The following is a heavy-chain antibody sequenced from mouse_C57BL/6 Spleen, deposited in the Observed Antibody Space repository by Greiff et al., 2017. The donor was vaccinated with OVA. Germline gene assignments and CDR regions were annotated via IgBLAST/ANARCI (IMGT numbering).Heavy chain of an antibody. CDR3: TRHSYDYDPYAMDY. D-gene: IGHD2-4*01. CDR2: IDPETGGT. Sequence: QVQLQQSGAELVRPGASVTLSCKASGYTFTDYEMHWVKQTPVHGLEWIGAIDPETGGTAYNQKFKGKAILTADKSSSTAYMELRSLTSEDSAVYYCTRHSYDYDPYAMDYWGQGTSVTVSS. CDR1: GYTFTDYE. V-gene: IGHV1-15*01. J-gene: IGHJ4*01.